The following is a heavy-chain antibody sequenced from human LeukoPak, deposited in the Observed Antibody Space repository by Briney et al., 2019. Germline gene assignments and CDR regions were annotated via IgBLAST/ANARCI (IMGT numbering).Heavy chain of an antibody. CDR3: AREYFDGSGSFQYYFDY. CDR2: INHSGST. D-gene: IGHD3-10*01. CDR1: GGSFSGYY. Sequence: HSETLSLTCAVYGGSFSGYYWSWIRQPPGKGLEWIGEINHSGSTNYNPSLKSRVTISVDTSKNQFSLKLSSVTAADTAVYYCAREYFDGSGSFQYYFDYWGQGTLVTVSS. V-gene: IGHV4-34*01. J-gene: IGHJ4*02.